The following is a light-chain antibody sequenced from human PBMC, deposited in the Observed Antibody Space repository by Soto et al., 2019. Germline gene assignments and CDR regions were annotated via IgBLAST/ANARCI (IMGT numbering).Light chain of an antibody. CDR1: QSVSSN. CDR2: GAS. J-gene: IGKJ1*01. V-gene: IGKV3-15*01. CDR3: QQYNNWPRT. Sequence: EIVMTQSPATLSVSPGERATLSCRASQSVSSNLAWYQQKPGQAPRLLIYGASTRATGIPARFGGSGSGTEFTLTISSLQSEDFAAYYCQQYNNWPRTFGQGTKV.